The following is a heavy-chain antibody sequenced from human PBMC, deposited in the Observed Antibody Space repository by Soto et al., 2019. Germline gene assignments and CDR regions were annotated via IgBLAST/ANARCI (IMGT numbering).Heavy chain of an antibody. CDR2: IYYSGST. V-gene: IGHV4-39*01. CDR3: ARHKCDIENWFDP. J-gene: IGHJ5*02. Sequence: SETLSLTCTVSGGSISSSSYYWGWIRQPPGKGLEWIGSIYYSGSTYYNPSLKSRVTISVDTSKNQFSLKLSSVTAADTAVYYCARHKCDIENWFDPWGQGTLVTVSS. CDR1: GGSISSSSYY. D-gene: IGHD5-12*01.